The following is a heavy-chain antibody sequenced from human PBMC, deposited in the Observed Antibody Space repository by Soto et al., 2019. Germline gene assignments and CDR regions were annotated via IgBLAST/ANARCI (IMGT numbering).Heavy chain of an antibody. CDR2: IGATGVPT. D-gene: IGHD1-1*01. CDR3: AKKQPGPSGYCDY. Sequence: GGSLRLSCAASGFAFSTSVMSWARQAPGKGLEWVSVIGATGVPTKYAGSVKGRFTISRDNSKNTLYLQMNSLRAEDTAIYYCAKKQPGPSGYCDYWGQGALVTAPQ. J-gene: IGHJ4*02. CDR1: GFAFSTSV. V-gene: IGHV3-23*01.